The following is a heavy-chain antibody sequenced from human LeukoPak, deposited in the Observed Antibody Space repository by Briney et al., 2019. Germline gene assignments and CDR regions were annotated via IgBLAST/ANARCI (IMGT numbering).Heavy chain of an antibody. CDR1: GGSISSYY. D-gene: IGHD4-17*01. CDR2: IYYSGST. V-gene: IGHV4-59*08. Sequence: SETLSLTCTVSGGSISSYYWSWIRQPPGKGLEWIGYIYYSGSTNYNPSLKSRVTISVDTSKNQFSLKLSSVTAADTAVYYCARVFGDDYGDPRLYFDYWGQGTLVTVSS. J-gene: IGHJ4*02. CDR3: ARVFGDDYGDPRLYFDY.